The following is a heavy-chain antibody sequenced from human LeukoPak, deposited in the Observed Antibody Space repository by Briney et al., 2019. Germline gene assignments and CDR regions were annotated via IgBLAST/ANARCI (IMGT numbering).Heavy chain of an antibody. V-gene: IGHV3-53*01. CDR2: IYSGGST. CDR1: GFTVSSNY. Sequence: GGSLRLSCAASGFTVSSNYMSWVRQAPGKGLEWVSVIYSGGSTYYADSVKGRFTISRDNSKNTLYLQMNSLRAEDTAVYYCARGFHNYYGMDVWGQGTTVTVSS. D-gene: IGHD2/OR15-2a*01. CDR3: ARGFHNYYGMDV. J-gene: IGHJ6*02.